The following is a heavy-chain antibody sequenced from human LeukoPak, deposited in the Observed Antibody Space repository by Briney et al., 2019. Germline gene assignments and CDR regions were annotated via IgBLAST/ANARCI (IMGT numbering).Heavy chain of an antibody. CDR3: ARVSLLGSSQLGDAFDI. CDR2: INPNSGGT. J-gene: IGHJ3*02. D-gene: IGHD1-26*01. Sequence: GASVKVSCKASGYTFTGYYMHWVRQAPGQGLEWMGWINPNSGGTNYAQKFQGRVTMTRDTSISTAYMELSRLRSDDTAVYYCARVSLLGSSQLGDAFDIWGQGTMVTVSS. CDR1: GYTFTGYY. V-gene: IGHV1-2*02.